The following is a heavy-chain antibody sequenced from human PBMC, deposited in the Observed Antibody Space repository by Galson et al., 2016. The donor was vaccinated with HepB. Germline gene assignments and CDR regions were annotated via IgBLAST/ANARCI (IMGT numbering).Heavy chain of an antibody. CDR3: ARLRRIVTTESWSSPSYFDY. CDR2: IDPRSGGT. D-gene: IGHD1-26*01. J-gene: IGHJ4*02. CDR1: GYILTGYY. V-gene: IGHV1-2*02. Sequence: SVKVSCKASGYILTGYYVHWVRQAPGHGLEWMGWIDPRSGGTIYAENFRGRVTLTRDTSINTAYMELSRLRSADTAVYYCARLRRIVTTESWSSPSYFDYWGQGTLVTVSS.